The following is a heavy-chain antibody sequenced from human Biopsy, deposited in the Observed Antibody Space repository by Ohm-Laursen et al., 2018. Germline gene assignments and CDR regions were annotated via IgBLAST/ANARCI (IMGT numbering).Heavy chain of an antibody. CDR2: INPHSGTT. CDR3: AKGQDLRGGAEYFQH. V-gene: IGHV1-2*02. Sequence: EASVKVSCKTSGYTFTGQYLHWVRQVPGQGLEWMGWINPHSGTTKFAQDFQGRVTMTRDTSITTAYMELRRLRSDDTAAYYCAKGQDLRGGAEYFQHWGQGALVTVSS. D-gene: IGHD2-15*01. CDR1: GYTFTGQY. J-gene: IGHJ1*01.